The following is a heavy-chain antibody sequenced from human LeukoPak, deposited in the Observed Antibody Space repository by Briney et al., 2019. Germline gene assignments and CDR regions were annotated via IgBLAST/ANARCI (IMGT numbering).Heavy chain of an antibody. J-gene: IGHJ3*02. V-gene: IGHV3-7*01. CDR2: IKQDGSEK. CDR3: ARVAGESDDAFDI. D-gene: IGHD3-16*01. Sequence: PGGSLRLSCAASGFTFSSYWMSWVRQAPGKGLEWVANIKQDGSEKYYVDSVKGRFTISRDNAKNSLYLQMNSLRAEDTAVYYCARVAGESDDAFDIWGQGTMVTVSS. CDR1: GFTFSSYW.